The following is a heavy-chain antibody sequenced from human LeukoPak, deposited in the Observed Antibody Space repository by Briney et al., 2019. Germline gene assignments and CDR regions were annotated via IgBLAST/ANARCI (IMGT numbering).Heavy chain of an antibody. CDR3: ARDIWDRDYCYFDH. CDR1: GFTFRSIG. Sequence: GGSLRLSCVGSGFTFRSIGMHWVRQAPGKGLEWGAFIQNDGNKKDYADSVKGRFIISRDDSKNTVFLQMDSLRAEDTAVYHCARDIWDRDYCYFDHWGQGTLVTVFS. J-gene: IGHJ4*02. CDR2: IQNDGNKK. D-gene: IGHD3-3*01. V-gene: IGHV3-30*02.